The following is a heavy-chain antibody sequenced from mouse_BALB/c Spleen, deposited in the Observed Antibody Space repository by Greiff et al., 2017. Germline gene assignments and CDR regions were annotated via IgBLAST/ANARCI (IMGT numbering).Heavy chain of an antibody. CDR3: ARDGGTGLYFDY. CDR1: GFSLTSYG. D-gene: IGHD3-3*01. J-gene: IGHJ2*01. CDR2: IWAGGST. Sequence: VQRVESGPGLVAPSQSLSITCTVSGFSLTSYGVHWVRQPPGKGLEWLGVIWAGGSTNYNSALMSRLSISKDNSKSQVFLKMNSLQTDDTAMYYCARDGGTGLYFDYWGQGTTLTVSS. V-gene: IGHV2-9*02.